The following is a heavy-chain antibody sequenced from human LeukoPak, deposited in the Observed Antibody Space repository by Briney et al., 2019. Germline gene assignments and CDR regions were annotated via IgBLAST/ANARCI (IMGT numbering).Heavy chain of an antibody. V-gene: IGHV3-64*01. J-gene: IGHJ6*03. CDR1: GFSFSSYT. CDR2: IISHGGNT. CDR3: ARVKMGATVSDYYYHYMDV. D-gene: IGHD1-26*01. Sequence: GGSLRLSCTASGFSFSSYTMHWVRQAPGKGLEYVSAIISHGGNTHYTNSVKGRFTISRDNSKNTLYLQMGSLRPDDMAVYYCARVKMGATVSDYYYHYMDVWGKGTTVTVSS.